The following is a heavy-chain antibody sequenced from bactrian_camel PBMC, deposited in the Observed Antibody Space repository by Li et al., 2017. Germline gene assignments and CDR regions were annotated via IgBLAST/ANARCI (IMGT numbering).Heavy chain of an antibody. CDR1: GTRYIPTY. J-gene: IGHJ4*01. CDR3: AGDRGEPRWPTASTFAY. Sequence: AGGSLRLSCLVSGTRYIPTYMAWFRQAPGKEREGVAVFIGHGTTYYGDFVKGRFTISLDNAKSTVYLHMTNLNPEDTAMYYCAGDRGEPRWPTASTFAYWGQGTQVTV. D-gene: IGHD3*01. V-gene: IGHV3S53*01. CDR2: FIGHGTT.